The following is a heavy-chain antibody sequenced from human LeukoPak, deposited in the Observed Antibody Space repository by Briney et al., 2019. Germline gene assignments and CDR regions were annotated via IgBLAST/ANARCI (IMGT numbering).Heavy chain of an antibody. V-gene: IGHV3-7*01. CDR1: EFTFSSYW. CDR2: IKRDGSEK. Sequence: GGSLRLSCAASEFTFSSYWMSWVRQVPGKGLEWVANIKRDGSEKYYVDSVKGRFTISRDNAKNSLYLQMNGLRVEDTAVYYCARDLVGTTYHYYYMDVWGKGPRSPSP. D-gene: IGHD1-1*01. CDR3: ARDLVGTTYHYYYMDV. J-gene: IGHJ6*03.